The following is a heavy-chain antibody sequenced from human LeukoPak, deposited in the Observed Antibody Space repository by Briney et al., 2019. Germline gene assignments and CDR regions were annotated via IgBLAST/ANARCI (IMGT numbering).Heavy chain of an antibody. CDR2: IYHSGST. CDR3: ARGSLSYDILTGYYGY. Sequence: SETLSLTCAVSGYSISSGYYWGWIRQPPGKGLEWIGGIYHSGSTYYNPSLKSRVTISVDTSKNQFSLKLSSVTAADTAVYYCARGSLSYDILTGYYGYWGQGTLVTVSS. CDR1: GYSISSGYY. D-gene: IGHD3-9*01. J-gene: IGHJ4*02. V-gene: IGHV4-38-2*01.